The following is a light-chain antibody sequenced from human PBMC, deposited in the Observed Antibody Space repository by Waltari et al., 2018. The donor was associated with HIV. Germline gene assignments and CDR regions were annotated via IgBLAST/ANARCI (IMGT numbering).Light chain of an antibody. V-gene: IGLV2-14*03. Sequence: QSALPQPASVSGFLGQSINITCTGISTDPRFSQYVSWYQQHPGKIPRLIIFDINNRPSGVSDHFSGSRSGNSASLTFSGLQSGDEAHYYCASNRLDYTLIFGGGTKLTVL. CDR1: STDPRFSQY. J-gene: IGLJ2*01. CDR2: DIN. CDR3: ASNRLDYTLI.